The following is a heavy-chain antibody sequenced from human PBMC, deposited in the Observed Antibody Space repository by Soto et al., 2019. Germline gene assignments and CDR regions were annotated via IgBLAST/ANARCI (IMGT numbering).Heavy chain of an antibody. Sequence: QVQLMQSGAEVKKPGSSVKVSCKTSRDTFNKYAFNWVRQAPGQGLEWMGWIIPIFSSRNYAEKFQGRVTITADDSTSTAYMELRSLRFEDTAVYYCARGETYLGVWGQGTTVTVSS. D-gene: IGHD3-16*01. V-gene: IGHV1-69*01. CDR2: IIPIFSSR. CDR1: RDTFNKYA. J-gene: IGHJ6*02. CDR3: ARGETYLGV.